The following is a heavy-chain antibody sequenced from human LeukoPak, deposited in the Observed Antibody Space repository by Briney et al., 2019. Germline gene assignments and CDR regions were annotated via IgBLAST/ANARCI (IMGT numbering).Heavy chain of an antibody. Sequence: GGSLRLSCAASGFTFSSYGMHWVRQAPGKGLEWVAFIRYDGSNKYYADSVKGRFTISRDNSKNTLYLQMNSLRAEDTAVYYCAKDKGGYDRSRLNWFDPWGQGPLVTVSS. CDR1: GFTFSSYG. J-gene: IGHJ5*02. CDR3: AKDKGGYDRSRLNWFDP. CDR2: IRYDGSNK. V-gene: IGHV3-30*02. D-gene: IGHD5-12*01.